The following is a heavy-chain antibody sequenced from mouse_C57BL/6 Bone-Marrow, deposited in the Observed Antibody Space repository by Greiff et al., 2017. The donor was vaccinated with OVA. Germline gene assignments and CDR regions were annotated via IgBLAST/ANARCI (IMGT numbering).Heavy chain of an antibody. J-gene: IGHJ2*01. Sequence: EVQLQESGPGLVKPSQSLSLTCSVTGYSITSGYYWNWIRQFPGNKLEWMGYISYDGSNKYNPSLKNRISITRDTSKNQFFLKLNSVTTEDTATYYCAVRQLRLPHFDYWGQGTTLTVSS. CDR1: GYSITSGYY. CDR3: AVRQLRLPHFDY. CDR2: ISYDGSN. D-gene: IGHD3-2*02. V-gene: IGHV3-6*01.